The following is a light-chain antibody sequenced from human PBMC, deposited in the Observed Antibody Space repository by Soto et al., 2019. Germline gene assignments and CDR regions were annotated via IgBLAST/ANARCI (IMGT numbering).Light chain of an antibody. Sequence: EIVLIPSPGTLSLSPGERATLSSTASQSVSSSYLAWYQQKPGQAPRLLIYGASSRATGIPDRFSGSGSGTDFTLTISRLEPEDFAVYYCQQYGSSPRTFGQGTKVDIK. J-gene: IGKJ1*01. CDR2: GAS. CDR1: QSVSSSY. CDR3: QQYGSSPRT. V-gene: IGKV3-20*01.